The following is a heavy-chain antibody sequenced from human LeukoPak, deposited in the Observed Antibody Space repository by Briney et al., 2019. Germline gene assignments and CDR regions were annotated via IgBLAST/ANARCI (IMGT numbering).Heavy chain of an antibody. CDR1: GFTFTNYA. J-gene: IGHJ4*02. CDR2: ITDSGGTT. CDR3: AKLWRGSHPRYFDH. D-gene: IGHD1-26*01. Sequence: GGSLRLSCAASGFTFTNYAMSWVRQAPGEGLEWVSTITDSGGTTFYADSLKGRFTISRDNFKNTVFLQMNSLRAEDTAVYYCAKLWRGSHPRYFDHWGQGTLVTVSS. V-gene: IGHV3-23*01.